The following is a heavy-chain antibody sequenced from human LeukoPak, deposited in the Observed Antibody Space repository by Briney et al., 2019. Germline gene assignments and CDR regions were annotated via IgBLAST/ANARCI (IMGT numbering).Heavy chain of an antibody. CDR3: ANEESSSWPFNY. CDR2: ISWNSGSI. V-gene: IGHV3-9*01. D-gene: IGHD6-13*01. CDR1: GFTFSSYA. Sequence: GGSLRLSCAASGFTFSSYAMSWVRQAPGKGLEWVSGISWNSGSIGYADSVKGRFTISRDNAKNSLYLQMNSLRAEDTAVYYCANEESSSWPFNYWGQGTLVTVSS. J-gene: IGHJ4*02.